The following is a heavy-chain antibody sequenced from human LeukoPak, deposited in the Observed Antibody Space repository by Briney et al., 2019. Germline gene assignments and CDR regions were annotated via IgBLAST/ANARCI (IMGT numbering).Heavy chain of an antibody. CDR2: IKSKTDGGTT. CDR3: TTGPLLYYDILTGQAYYYYGMDV. J-gene: IGHJ6*02. D-gene: IGHD3-9*01. V-gene: IGHV3-15*01. CDR1: GFTFSNAW. Sequence: PGGSLRLSCAASGFTFSNAWMSWVRQAPGKGLEWVGRIKSKTDGGTTDYAAPVKGRFTISRDDSKNTLYLQMNSLKTEDTAVYYCTTGPLLYYDILTGQAYYYYGMDVWGQGTTVTVSS.